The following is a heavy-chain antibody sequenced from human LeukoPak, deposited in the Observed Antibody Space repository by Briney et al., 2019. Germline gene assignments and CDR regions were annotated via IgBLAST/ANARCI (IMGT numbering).Heavy chain of an antibody. CDR3: ARGTYYYDSSGYYHLFDY. D-gene: IGHD3-22*01. V-gene: IGHV3-11*04. J-gene: IGHJ4*02. CDR2: ISSSGSTI. CDR1: GFTFSDYY. Sequence: GGSLRLSCAASGFTFSDYYMSWIRQAPGKGLEWVSYISSSGSTIYYADSVKGRFTISRDNAKNSLYLQMNSLRAEDTAVYYCARGTYYYDSSGYYHLFDYWGQGTLVTVSS.